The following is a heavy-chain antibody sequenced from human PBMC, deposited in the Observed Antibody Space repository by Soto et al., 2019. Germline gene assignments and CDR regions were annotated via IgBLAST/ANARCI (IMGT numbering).Heavy chain of an antibody. CDR2: INPNSGDT. Sequence: QVQLVQSGAEVKKPGASVKVSCKTSGYTFTGYYIHWVRQAPGQGLEWMALINPNSGDTNYGHKFLGRVTLTRDTSINTVYMEVTSLRFDDTAVYYCAVAGLPFEYWGQGTLVTVFS. V-gene: IGHV1-2*02. D-gene: IGHD6-19*01. CDR1: GYTFTGYY. J-gene: IGHJ4*02. CDR3: AVAGLPFEY.